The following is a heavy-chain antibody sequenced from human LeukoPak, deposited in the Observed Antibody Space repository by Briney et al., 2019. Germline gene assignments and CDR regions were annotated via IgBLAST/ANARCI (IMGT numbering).Heavy chain of an antibody. CDR2: IYYSGST. D-gene: IGHD3-10*01. Sequence: PSETLSLTCTVSGGSISSSSYYWGWIRQPPGKGLEWIGSIYYSGSTYYNPSLKSRVTISVDTSKNQFSLKLSSVTAADTAVYYCARTVRSLGSIDYWGQGTLVTVSS. J-gene: IGHJ4*02. CDR3: ARTVRSLGSIDY. V-gene: IGHV4-39*01. CDR1: GGSISSSSYY.